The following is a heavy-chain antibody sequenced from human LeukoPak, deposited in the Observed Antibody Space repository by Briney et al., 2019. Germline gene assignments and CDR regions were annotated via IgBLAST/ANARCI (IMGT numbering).Heavy chain of an antibody. V-gene: IGHV3-30-3*01. Sequence: GRSLRLSCAASGFIFKNYPIHWVRQAPGKGLEWVAVISYDEHLTYYSDSVKGRFTISRDNFKNMLYLQMNSLRLEDTAVYYCAREESGGAFDIWGQGTMVTVSS. CDR2: ISYDEHLT. D-gene: IGHD3-10*01. CDR1: GFIFKNYP. CDR3: AREESGGAFDI. J-gene: IGHJ3*02.